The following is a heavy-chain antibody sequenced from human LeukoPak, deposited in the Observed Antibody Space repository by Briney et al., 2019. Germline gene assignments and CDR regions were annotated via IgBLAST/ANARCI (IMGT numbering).Heavy chain of an antibody. J-gene: IGHJ4*02. CDR3: ARGYCSGGSCYNLDY. Sequence: GGSLRLSCAASGFSFSSYTMNWVRQAPGKGLEWTSYISSGSSTIYYADSVKGRSTISRDNAKNSLYLQMNSLRAEDTAVYYCARGYCSGGSCYNLDYWGQGTLVTVSS. CDR1: GFSFSSYT. CDR2: ISSGSSTI. V-gene: IGHV3-48*01. D-gene: IGHD2-15*01.